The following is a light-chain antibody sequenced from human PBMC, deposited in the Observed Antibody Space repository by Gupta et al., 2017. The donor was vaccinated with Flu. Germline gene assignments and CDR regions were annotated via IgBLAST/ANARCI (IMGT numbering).Light chain of an antibody. CDR2: AAS. V-gene: IGKV3-15*01. CDR3: QQYTNRPPIT. Sequence: EVVMTQSPATLSVAPGERATLSCRASQSFSSNIAWYQQKPGQAPRLLIYAASTRATGIPARFSGSGSGTEFTLTISSLQSGDFAIYYCQQYTNRPPITFGQGTRLEI. J-gene: IGKJ5*01. CDR1: QSFSSN.